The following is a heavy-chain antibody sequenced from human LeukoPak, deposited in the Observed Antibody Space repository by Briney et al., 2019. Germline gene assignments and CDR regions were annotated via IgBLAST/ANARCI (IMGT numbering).Heavy chain of an antibody. D-gene: IGHD3-9*01. CDR2: ISGSGGST. CDR3: AKKEGSYYDILTGYGPFDY. CDR1: GFTFSSYA. V-gene: IGHV3-23*01. J-gene: IGHJ4*02. Sequence: GGSLRLSCAASGFTFSSYAMSWVRQAPGKGLEWVSAISGSGGSTYYADSVKGRFTISRDNSKNTLYLQMNSLRAEDTAVYYCAKKEGSYYDILTGYGPFDYWGQGTLVTVSS.